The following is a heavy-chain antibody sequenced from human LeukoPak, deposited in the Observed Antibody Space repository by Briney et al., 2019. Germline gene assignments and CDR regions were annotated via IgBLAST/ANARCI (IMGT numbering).Heavy chain of an antibody. D-gene: IGHD3-10*01. CDR3: ASKASRYYYGSGSYYRYLCYFDY. J-gene: IGHJ4*02. Sequence: PSETLSLTCTVSGDSISSGGHYWSWIRQPPGKGLEWIGELNHSGSTNYNPSLKSRVTISVDTSKNQFSLKLSSVTAADTAVYYCASKASRYYYGSGSYYRYLCYFDYWGQGTLVTVFS. CDR2: LNHSGST. CDR1: GDSISSGGHY. V-gene: IGHV4-34*01.